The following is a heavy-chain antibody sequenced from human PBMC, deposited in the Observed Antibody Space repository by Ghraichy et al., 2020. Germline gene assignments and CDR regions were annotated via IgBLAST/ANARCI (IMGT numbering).Heavy chain of an antibody. CDR3: ARYRCSSTSCFFDY. Sequence: GESLNISCAASGFTFSNYWMSWVRQAPGKGLEWVANMKQDGSEQYYVDSVKGRFTISRDNAKNSLYLQMNSLRAEDTAVYYCARYRCSSTSCFFDYWGQGTLVTVSS. CDR2: MKQDGSEQ. J-gene: IGHJ4*02. V-gene: IGHV3-7*01. CDR1: GFTFSNYW. D-gene: IGHD2-2*01.